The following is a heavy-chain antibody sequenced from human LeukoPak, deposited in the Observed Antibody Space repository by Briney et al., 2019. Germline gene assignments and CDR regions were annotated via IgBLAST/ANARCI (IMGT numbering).Heavy chain of an antibody. V-gene: IGHV1-18*01. Sequence: GASVKVSCKASGYTFTSYGISWVRQAPGQGLEWMGWISAYNGNTNYAQKLQGRVTMTTDTSTSTAYMELRSLRSDDTAVYYCARARSPYYYDSSGYPFDYWGQGTLVTVSS. CDR3: ARARSPYYYDSSGYPFDY. J-gene: IGHJ4*02. CDR1: GYTFTSYG. D-gene: IGHD3-22*01. CDR2: ISAYNGNT.